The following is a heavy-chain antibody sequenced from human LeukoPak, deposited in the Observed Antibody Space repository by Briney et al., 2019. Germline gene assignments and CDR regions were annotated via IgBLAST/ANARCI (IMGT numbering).Heavy chain of an antibody. D-gene: IGHD6-13*01. CDR2: LWYDGSNK. J-gene: IGHJ3*02. CDR3: ARVRNPTRYIAAAGIPDAFDI. Sequence: GGSLRLSCAASGFPFSTYGMHWVRQAPGKGLEWVAGLWYDGSNKYYADSVKGRFTISRDNSKNTVYLQMNSLRAEDTAVYYCARVRNPTRYIAAAGIPDAFDIWGQGTMVTVSS. V-gene: IGHV3-33*01. CDR1: GFPFSTYG.